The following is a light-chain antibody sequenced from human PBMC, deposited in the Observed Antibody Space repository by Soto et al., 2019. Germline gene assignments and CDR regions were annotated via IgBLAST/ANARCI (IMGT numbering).Light chain of an antibody. Sequence: DIQMTQSPSTLSASVGDRVTITCRASQSINNWLAWYQQKPGKAPKLLIYKASNLQSGVPSRFSGSGSGTEFTLTFSSLQPDDFATYYCQQYYSFPQTFGQGTKVDI. CDR2: KAS. V-gene: IGKV1-5*03. J-gene: IGKJ1*01. CDR3: QQYYSFPQT. CDR1: QSINNW.